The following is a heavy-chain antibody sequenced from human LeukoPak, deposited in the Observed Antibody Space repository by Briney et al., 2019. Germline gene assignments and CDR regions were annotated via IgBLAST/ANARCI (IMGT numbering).Heavy chain of an antibody. J-gene: IGHJ4*02. V-gene: IGHV3-23*01. CDR3: AKAAMSIWFGELLFFDY. CDR1: GFTFSSYA. Sequence: GGSLRLSCAAPGFTFSSYAMSWVRQAPGKGLEWVSAISGSGGSTYYADSVKGRFTISRDNSKNTLYLQMNSLRAEDTAVYYCAKAAMSIWFGELLFFDYWGQGTLVTVSS. CDR2: ISGSGGST. D-gene: IGHD3-10*01.